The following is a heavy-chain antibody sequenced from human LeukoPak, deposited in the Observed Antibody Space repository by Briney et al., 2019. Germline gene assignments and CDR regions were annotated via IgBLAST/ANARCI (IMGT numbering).Heavy chain of an antibody. CDR2: ISSSGSTI. D-gene: IGHD3-9*01. V-gene: IGHV3-48*03. J-gene: IGHJ4*02. Sequence: GGSLRLSCAASGFTFSSYEMNWVRQAPGKGLEWVSYISSSGSTIYYADSVKGRFTISRDNAKNSLYLQMNSLRAEDTAVYYCARGEYDILTGYYNVPYYFDYWGQGTLVTVSS. CDR3: ARGEYDILTGYYNVPYYFDY. CDR1: GFTFSSYE.